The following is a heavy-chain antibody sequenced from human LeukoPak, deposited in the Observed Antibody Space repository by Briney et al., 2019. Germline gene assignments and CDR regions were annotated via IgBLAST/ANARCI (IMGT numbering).Heavy chain of an antibody. CDR2: ISSDGSFT. D-gene: IGHD2-15*01. J-gene: IGHJ4*02. CDR1: GFTFSRYW. V-gene: IGHV3-74*03. CDR3: ARDDGSGVDY. Sequence: GSLRLSCAASGFTFSRYWMLWARQAPGKGLVWVSRISSDGSFTTYADSVKGRFTISRDNAKNTLYLQMSSPRAEDTAVYYCARDDGSGVDYWGQGTLVTVSS.